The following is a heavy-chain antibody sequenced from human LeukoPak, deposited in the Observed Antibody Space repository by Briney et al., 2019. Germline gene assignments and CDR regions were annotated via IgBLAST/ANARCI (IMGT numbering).Heavy chain of an antibody. D-gene: IGHD3-16*02. CDR1: GGTFSSYA. J-gene: IGHJ6*03. V-gene: IGHV1-69*05. CDR3: ARGGGHYDYVWGSYRPSYYYYYYMDV. CDR2: IIPIFGTA. Sequence: GASVKVSCKASGGTFSSYAISWVRQAPGQGLEWMGGIIPIFGTANYAQKFQGRVTITTDESTSTAYMELSSLRSEDTAVYYCARGGGHYDYVWGSYRPSYYYYYYMDVWGKGTTVTVSS.